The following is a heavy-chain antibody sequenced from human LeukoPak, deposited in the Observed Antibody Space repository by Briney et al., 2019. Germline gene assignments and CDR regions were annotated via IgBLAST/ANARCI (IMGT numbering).Heavy chain of an antibody. D-gene: IGHD6-13*01. CDR1: GFAFSIYA. J-gene: IGHJ4*02. CDR3: AKASSAGDSSSWNY. CDR2: ISASGGST. V-gene: IGHV3-23*01. Sequence: PGGSLRLSCAASGFAFSIYAMSWVRQAPGKGLKWVSDISASGGSTYYADSVKGRFTISRDNSKKTLHLQMNSLRAEDTAIYYCAKASSAGDSSSWNYWGQGILVTVSS.